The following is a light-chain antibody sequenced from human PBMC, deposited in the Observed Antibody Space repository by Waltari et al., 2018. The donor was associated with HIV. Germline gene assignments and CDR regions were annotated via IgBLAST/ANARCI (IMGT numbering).Light chain of an antibody. Sequence: EILMTQSPATLSVSPGGGGTLSCRASQTVHSNLAWFQQKPGQAPRLLIYAASTRATVIPDRFSASGSGTEFTLTISSLQSEDFAVYFCQQYHKWPETFGQGTKLEIK. CDR3: QQYHKWPET. CDR2: AAS. V-gene: IGKV3-15*01. CDR1: QTVHSN. J-gene: IGKJ2*01.